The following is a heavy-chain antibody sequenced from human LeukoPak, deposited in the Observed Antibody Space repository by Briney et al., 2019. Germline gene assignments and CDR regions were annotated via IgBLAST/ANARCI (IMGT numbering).Heavy chain of an antibody. D-gene: IGHD3-16*01. Sequence: SETLSLTCTVSGGSISSSSYYWGWIRQPPGKGLEWIGSIYYSGSTYYNPSLKSRVTISVDTSKNQFSLKLSSVTAADTAVYYCARDWGFTATNGLCDYWGQGTLVTVSS. V-gene: IGHV4-39*07. J-gene: IGHJ4*02. CDR2: IYYSGST. CDR1: GGSISSSSYY. CDR3: ARDWGFTATNGLCDY.